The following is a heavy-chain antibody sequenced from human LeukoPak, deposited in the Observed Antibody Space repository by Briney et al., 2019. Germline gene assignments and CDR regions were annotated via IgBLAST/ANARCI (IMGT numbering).Heavy chain of an antibody. Sequence: PSETLSLTCAVYGGSFSGYYWSWIRQPPGKGLEWIGEINHSGSTNYNPPLKSRVTISVDTSKNQFSLKLSSVTAADTAVYYCARDGVAVAGDAFDIWGQGTMVTVSS. CDR2: INHSGST. D-gene: IGHD6-19*01. CDR1: GGSFSGYY. J-gene: IGHJ3*02. CDR3: ARDGVAVAGDAFDI. V-gene: IGHV4-34*09.